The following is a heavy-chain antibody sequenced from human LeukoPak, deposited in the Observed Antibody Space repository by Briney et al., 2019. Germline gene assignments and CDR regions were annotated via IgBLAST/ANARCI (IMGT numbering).Heavy chain of an antibody. V-gene: IGHV1-46*01. CDR2: INPSGGST. CDR1: GYTFTSYY. CDR3: AGGRPNYYDSRGAVFDH. D-gene: IGHD3-22*01. Sequence: ASVKVSCKASGYTFTSYYMHWVRQAPGQGLEWMGIINPSGGSTSYAQKFQGRVTMTRDTSTSTVYMELSSLRSEDTAVYYCAGGRPNYYDSRGAVFDHWGQGSLVTVSS. J-gene: IGHJ4*02.